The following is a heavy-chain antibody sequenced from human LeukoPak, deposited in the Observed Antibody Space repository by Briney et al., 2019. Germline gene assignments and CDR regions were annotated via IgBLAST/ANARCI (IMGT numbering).Heavy chain of an antibody. J-gene: IGHJ3*02. D-gene: IGHD3-10*01. V-gene: IGHV1-69*05. Sequence: ASVKVSCKASGGTFSSYAISWVRQAPGQGLEWMGGIIPIFGTANYAQKFQGRVTITTDESTSTAYMELSSLRSEDTAVYYCASAYYYDSRWVAFDIWGQGTMVTVSS. CDR2: IIPIFGTA. CDR1: GGTFSSYA. CDR3: ASAYYYDSRWVAFDI.